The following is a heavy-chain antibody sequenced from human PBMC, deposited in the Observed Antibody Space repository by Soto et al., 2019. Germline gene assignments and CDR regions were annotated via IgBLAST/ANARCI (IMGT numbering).Heavy chain of an antibody. CDR2: IYYSGST. D-gene: IGHD6-19*01. J-gene: IGHJ4*02. Sequence: QVQLQESGPGLVKPSETLSLTCTVSGGSVSSGSYYWSWIRQPPGKGLEWIGYIYYSGSTNYNPSLKSRVTISGDTSKNQVSLKLSSVTAADTAVYYGARDFVSRGWTEFDYWGQGTLVTVSS. V-gene: IGHV4-61*01. CDR1: GGSVSSGSYY. CDR3: ARDFVSRGWTEFDY.